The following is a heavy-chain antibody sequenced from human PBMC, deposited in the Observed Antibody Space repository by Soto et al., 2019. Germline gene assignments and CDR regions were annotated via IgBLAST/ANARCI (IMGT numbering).Heavy chain of an antibody. CDR1: GITFDDFA. Sequence: PGGSLRLSCAASGITFDDFAMHWVRQAPGKGLEWVAGISWNSGTIDYADSVKGRFTLSRDNAKNSLHLQMNSLRPEDTALYYCAKDGNGYLYYFYGMDVWGQGTTVTVSS. CDR3: AKDGNGYLYYFYGMDV. CDR2: ISWNSGTI. V-gene: IGHV3-9*01. D-gene: IGHD3-16*02. J-gene: IGHJ6*02.